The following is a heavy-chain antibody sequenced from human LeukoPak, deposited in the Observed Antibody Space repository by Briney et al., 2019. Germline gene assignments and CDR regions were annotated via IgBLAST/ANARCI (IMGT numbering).Heavy chain of an antibody. D-gene: IGHD2-2*01. Sequence: PGGSLRLSCAASGFTVSSNYMSWVRQAPGKGLEWVSVIYSGGSTYYADSVKGRFTISRDNSKNTLYLQMNSLRAEDTAVYYCACSTSYDAFDIWGQGTMVTVSS. J-gene: IGHJ3*02. V-gene: IGHV3-66*01. CDR3: ACSTSYDAFDI. CDR1: GFTVSSNY. CDR2: IYSGGST.